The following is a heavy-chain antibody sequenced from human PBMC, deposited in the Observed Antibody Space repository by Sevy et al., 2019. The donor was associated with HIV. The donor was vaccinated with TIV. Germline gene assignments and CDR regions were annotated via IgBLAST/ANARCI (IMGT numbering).Heavy chain of an antibody. D-gene: IGHD1-26*01. CDR1: GGSLSGYY. Sequence: SETLSLTCAVYGGSLSGYYWSWIRQPPGMGLEWIGEIMPSGITNYNPSLKSRVSISIDTSKNQFSLKVNSVTAADTAIYYCARGQWEHPFWGQGTQVTVSS. CDR3: ARGQWEHPF. V-gene: IGHV4-34*01. CDR2: IMPSGIT. J-gene: IGHJ4*02.